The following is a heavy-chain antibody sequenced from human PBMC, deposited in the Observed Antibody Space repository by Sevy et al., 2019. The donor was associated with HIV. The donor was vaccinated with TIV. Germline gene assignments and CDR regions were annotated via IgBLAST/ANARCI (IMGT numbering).Heavy chain of an antibody. CDR3: AGDPAALRLGGNAANAAFDI. J-gene: IGHJ3*02. Sequence: GGSLRLSCAASGFTFSSYAMHWVRQAPGKGLEWVAVISYDGSNKYYADSVKGRFTISRDNSKNTLYLQMNSLRAEDTAVDYWAGDPAALRLGGNAANAAFDIWGQGTMVTVSS. CDR1: GFTFSSYA. D-gene: IGHD1-1*01. CDR2: ISYDGSNK. V-gene: IGHV3-30-3*01.